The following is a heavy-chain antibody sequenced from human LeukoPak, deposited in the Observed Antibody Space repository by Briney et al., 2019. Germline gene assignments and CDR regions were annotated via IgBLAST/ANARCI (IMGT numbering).Heavy chain of an antibody. J-gene: IGHJ6*02. CDR1: GFTFDDYA. CDR3: AKDTEGYTHGYYYYGMDV. CDR2: ISGDVGST. V-gene: IGHV3-43*02. D-gene: IGHD5-18*01. Sequence: GGSLRLSCQASGFTFDDYAMHWVRQAPGRGLEWVSLISGDVGSTYYADSVKGRFTIARDNSKNSLYLQMNSLRIDDTALYYCAKDTEGYTHGYYYYGMDVWGQGTTVTVSS.